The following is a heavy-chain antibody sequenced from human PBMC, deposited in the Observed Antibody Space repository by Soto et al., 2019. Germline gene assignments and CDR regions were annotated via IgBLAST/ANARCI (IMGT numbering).Heavy chain of an antibody. V-gene: IGHV1-3*01. CDR2: LNVGTGNT. J-gene: IGHJ5*02. CDR1: GYIFSKYA. Sequence: QVQLVQSGGEVKKPGASVKVSCKASGYIFSKYAIHWVRQVPGHKLEWMGWLNVGTGNTKYSQKFQGRVTITRDTSATTAYMELHSLTSEDTAVYYCARESRDFFVWFDPWGQGTLVTVSS. CDR3: ARESRDFFVWFDP.